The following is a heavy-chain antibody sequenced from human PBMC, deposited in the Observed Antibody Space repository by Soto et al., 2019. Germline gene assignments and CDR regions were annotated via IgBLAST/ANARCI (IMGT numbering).Heavy chain of an antibody. D-gene: IGHD1-20*01. V-gene: IGHV3-15*01. CDR3: TTVDNWNGYYYYYYGMDV. CDR1: GFTFSNAW. J-gene: IGHJ6*02. Sequence: GGSLRLSCAASGFTFSNAWMSWVRQAPGKGLEWVGRIKSKTDGRTTDYAAPVKGRFTISRDDSKNTLYLQMNSLKTEDTAVYYCTTVDNWNGYYYYYYGMDVWGQGTTVTVSS. CDR2: IKSKTDGRTT.